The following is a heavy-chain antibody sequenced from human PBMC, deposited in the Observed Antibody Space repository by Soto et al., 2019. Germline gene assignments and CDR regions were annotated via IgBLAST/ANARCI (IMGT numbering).Heavy chain of an antibody. J-gene: IGHJ5*02. CDR3: ARAGYHYDRSGYQNWFDP. CDR2: SYYSGST. D-gene: IGHD3-22*01. Sequence: QVQLQESGPGLVKSSQTLSLTCTVSGGSISTGGYYWSWIRQHPGKGLEWIGYSYYSGSTYYNPSLKSRVTISVDTSKNQFSLKLSSVTAADTAVYYCARAGYHYDRSGYQNWFDPWGQGTLVTVSS. V-gene: IGHV4-31*03. CDR1: GGSISTGGYY.